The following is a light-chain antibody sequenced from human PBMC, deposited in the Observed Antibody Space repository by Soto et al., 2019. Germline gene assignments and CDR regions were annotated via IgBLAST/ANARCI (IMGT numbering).Light chain of an antibody. CDR3: QQSYNTPLT. V-gene: IGKV1-39*01. J-gene: IGKJ4*01. CDR1: QYISTY. CDR2: AAS. Sequence: DIQMTQSPSSLSASVGDRVTITCRTSQYISTYLNWYQQKPGKAPNLLIYAASSLQSGAPSRFSGSGSGTDFTLTINSLRPEDFGTYYCQQSYNTPLTFGGGTKVDIK.